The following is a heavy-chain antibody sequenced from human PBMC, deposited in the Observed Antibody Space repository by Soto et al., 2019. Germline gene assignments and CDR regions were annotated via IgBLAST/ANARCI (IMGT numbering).Heavy chain of an antibody. J-gene: IGHJ4*02. CDR3: ARKSGRDCHSGGGCFSVDV. Sequence: QVQLVQSGAEVKKPGSSLKVSCKVFGETLTSNPIGWVRQAPGQGLEWGGVIVPLSDRTHYAQELQARVTVPADGPTSTVYMELSNLKSDDTAVSYCARKSGRDCHSGGGCFSVDVWCQGSLITGSS. CDR1: GETLTSNP. V-gene: IGHV1-69*01. CDR2: IVPLSDRT. D-gene: IGHD2-15*01.